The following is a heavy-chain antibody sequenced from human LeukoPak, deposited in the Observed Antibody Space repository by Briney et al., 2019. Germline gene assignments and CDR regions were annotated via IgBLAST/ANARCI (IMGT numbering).Heavy chain of an antibody. D-gene: IGHD2-2*01. V-gene: IGHV4-39*07. Sequence: MASESLSLTCTVSGGSISRSNTYWGWIRQPPGKGPEWIGSTFYSGSTYYNPSLKRQFTISLDTPKNQFSLRLSSVTAADTAVYYCARSKAKYQLLGFDIWGQGTMVTVSS. CDR3: ARSKAKYQLLGFDI. J-gene: IGHJ3*02. CDR1: GGSISRSNTY. CDR2: TFYSGST.